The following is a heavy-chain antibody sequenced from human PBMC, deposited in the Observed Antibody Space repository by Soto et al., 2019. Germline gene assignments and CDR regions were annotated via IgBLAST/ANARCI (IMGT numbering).Heavy chain of an antibody. J-gene: IGHJ3*02. D-gene: IGHD3-22*01. Sequence: EVQLVESGGGLVQPGGSLRLSCAASGFTFSSYIMNWVHQAPGKGLEWVSYISRSSRSIYYADSVKGRFTISRDNAKNSLYLHMNSLRDEDTSVYYCARESYYYDSSTFDIWGQGTMVTVSS. V-gene: IGHV3-48*02. CDR3: ARESYYYDSSTFDI. CDR2: ISRSSRSI. CDR1: GFTFSSYI.